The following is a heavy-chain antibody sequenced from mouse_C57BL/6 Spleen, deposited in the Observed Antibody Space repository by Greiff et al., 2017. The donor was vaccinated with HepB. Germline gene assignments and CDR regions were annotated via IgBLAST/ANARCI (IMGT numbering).Heavy chain of an antibody. Sequence: VQLQQPGAELVKPGASVKVSCKASGYTFTSYWMHWVKQRPGQGLEWIGRIHPSDSDTNYNQKFKGKATLTVDKSASTAYMQLSSLTSEDSAFDYCAHVGAYYKEVFDYWGQGTTLTVSS. J-gene: IGHJ2*01. CDR3: AHVGAYYKEVFDY. V-gene: IGHV1-74*01. CDR1: GYTFTSYW. CDR2: IHPSDSDT. D-gene: IGHD2-12*01.